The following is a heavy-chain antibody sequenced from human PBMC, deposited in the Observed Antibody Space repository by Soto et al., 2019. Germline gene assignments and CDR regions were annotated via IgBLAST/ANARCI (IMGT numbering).Heavy chain of an antibody. J-gene: IGHJ4*02. D-gene: IGHD1-26*01. CDR1: GGSISSGDYY. CDR3: ARAVRGSYYDY. Sequence: QVQLQESGPGLVKPSQTLSLTCTVSGGSISSGDYYWSWIRQPPGKGLEWIGYIYYSGSTYYNPYLKSRVTISVDTSKTQYSLKLSSVTAADTAVYYCARAVRGSYYDYWGQGTLVTVSS. CDR2: IYYSGST. V-gene: IGHV4-30-4*01.